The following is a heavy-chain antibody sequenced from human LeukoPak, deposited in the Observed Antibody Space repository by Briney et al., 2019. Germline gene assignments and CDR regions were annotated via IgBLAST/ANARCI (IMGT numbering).Heavy chain of an antibody. V-gene: IGHV4-59*08. CDR1: GGSISSYY. CDR2: IYYSGST. D-gene: IGHD3-10*01. CDR3: ARLYGSGSYPHFDY. J-gene: IGHJ4*02. Sequence: PSETLSLTCTVSGGSISSYYWSWIRQPPGKGLEWIGYIYYSGSTNYNPSLKSRVTISVDTSKNQFSLMLSSVTAADTAVYYCARLYGSGSYPHFDYWGQGTLVTVSS.